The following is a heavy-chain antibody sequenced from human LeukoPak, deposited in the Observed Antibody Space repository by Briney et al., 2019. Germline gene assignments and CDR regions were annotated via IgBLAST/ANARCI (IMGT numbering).Heavy chain of an antibody. CDR2: ISGSGGST. V-gene: IGHV3-23*01. CDR3: ARDEGFYYDSSQFDY. D-gene: IGHD3-22*01. CDR1: GFTFSSYA. Sequence: PGRSLRLSCAASGFTFSSYAMSWVRQAPGKGLEWVSAISGSGGSTYYADSVKGRFTISRDNSKNTLYLQMNSLRAEDTAVYYCARDEGFYYDSSQFDYWGQGTLVTVSS. J-gene: IGHJ4*02.